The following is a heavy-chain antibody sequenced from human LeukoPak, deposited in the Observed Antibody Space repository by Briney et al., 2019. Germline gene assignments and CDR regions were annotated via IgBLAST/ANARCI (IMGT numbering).Heavy chain of an antibody. V-gene: IGHV1-69*01. Sequence: ASVKVSCKASGGTFSSYAISWVRQAPGQGLEWMGGIIPIFGTANYAQKFQGRVTITADESTSTAYMELSSLRSEDTAVSYCARNAGFASSSYYFDYWGQGTLVTVSS. CDR2: IIPIFGTA. J-gene: IGHJ4*02. D-gene: IGHD6-6*01. CDR1: GGTFSSYA. CDR3: ARNAGFASSSYYFDY.